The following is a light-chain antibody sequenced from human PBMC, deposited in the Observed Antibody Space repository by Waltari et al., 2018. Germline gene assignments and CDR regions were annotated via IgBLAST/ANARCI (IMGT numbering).Light chain of an antibody. CDR1: QGISSY. CDR3: QQAYNTPVT. Sequence: DIQLTQSPSSLSASVGDRITITCRVSQGISSYLNWYQKKPGKAPKLLIYGASTLHNGVPSRFSGSASGTDFTLIISSLQPEDFATYYCQQAYNTPVTFGPGTKVDIK. CDR2: GAS. V-gene: IGKV1-39*01. J-gene: IGKJ3*01.